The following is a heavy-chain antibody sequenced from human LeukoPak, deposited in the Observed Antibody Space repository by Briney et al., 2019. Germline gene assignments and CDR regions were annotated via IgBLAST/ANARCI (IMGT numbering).Heavy chain of an antibody. V-gene: IGHV4-31*09. CDR2: MYLSGTT. CDR3: AGLVGRYSSGLYYYYFDY. Sequence: SETLSLTCTVSGGSIGNGDHYWSWIRQHPGKGLEWIGEMYLSGTTHSNPSVKSRVTISIDKSKNQFFLNLSSVTAADTAVYYCAGLVGRYSSGLYYYYFDYWGQGTLVTVSS. CDR1: GGSIGNGDHY. D-gene: IGHD3-22*01. J-gene: IGHJ4*02.